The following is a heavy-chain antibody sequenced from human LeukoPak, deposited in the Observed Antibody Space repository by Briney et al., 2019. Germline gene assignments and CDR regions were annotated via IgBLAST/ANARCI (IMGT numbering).Heavy chain of an antibody. Sequence: KTGGSLRLSCAASGFTFSDYYMSWIRQAPGKGLEWVSYISSSGSTIYYADSVKGRFTISRDNAKNSLHLQMNSLRAEDTAVYYCAREAVDYGDYPPDYWGQGTLVTVSS. CDR2: ISSSGSTI. V-gene: IGHV3-11*01. J-gene: IGHJ4*02. CDR3: AREAVDYGDYPPDY. CDR1: GFTFSDYY. D-gene: IGHD4-17*01.